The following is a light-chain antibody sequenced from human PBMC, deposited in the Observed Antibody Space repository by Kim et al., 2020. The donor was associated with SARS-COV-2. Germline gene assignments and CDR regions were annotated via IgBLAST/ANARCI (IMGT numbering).Light chain of an antibody. Sequence: GQSITISCSGTSSDVGSYHLVSWYQQHPGKAPKLLIYDVISRPSGVSNRCSGSKADKTATLTISGLQVEDEADYYCCSFAGSRNVIFGGGTQLNVL. CDR3: CSFAGSRNVI. J-gene: IGLJ2*01. CDR2: DVI. CDR1: SSDVGSYHL. V-gene: IGLV2-23*02.